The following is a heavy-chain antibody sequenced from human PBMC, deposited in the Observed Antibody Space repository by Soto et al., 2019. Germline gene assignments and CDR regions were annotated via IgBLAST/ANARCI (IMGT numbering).Heavy chain of an antibody. Sequence: PGGSLRLSCAASGFTFSSYGMHWVRQAPGKGLEWVAVIWYDGSNKYYADSVKGRFTISRGNSKNTLYLQMNSLRSEDTAVYYCARDKSDCSSTSCYNYYYGMDVWGQGTTVTVSS. CDR1: GFTFSSYG. D-gene: IGHD2-2*02. CDR3: ARDKSDCSSTSCYNYYYGMDV. V-gene: IGHV3-33*01. J-gene: IGHJ6*02. CDR2: IWYDGSNK.